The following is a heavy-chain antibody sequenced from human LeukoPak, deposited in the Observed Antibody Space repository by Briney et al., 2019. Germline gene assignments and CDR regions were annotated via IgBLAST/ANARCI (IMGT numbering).Heavy chain of an antibody. CDR3: ARESIKQWLI. V-gene: IGHV4-34*01. Sequence: SETLSLTCAVYGGSFSNYYWSWIRQPSGKGLEWIGEINHSGSTNYNPSLQSRVSISVDTSKNEFSLKLSSVSAADTARYYCARESIKQWLIWGQGTLVTVSS. J-gene: IGHJ1*01. CDR2: INHSGST. D-gene: IGHD6-19*01. CDR1: GGSFSNYY.